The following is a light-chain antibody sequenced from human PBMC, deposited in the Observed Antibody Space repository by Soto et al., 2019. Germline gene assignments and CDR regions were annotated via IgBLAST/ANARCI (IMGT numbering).Light chain of an antibody. V-gene: IGKV3-11*01. CDR3: QQRSNWPPTWT. CDR2: DAS. J-gene: IGKJ1*01. Sequence: VMTQSPATLSVSPGERVTLSCRSSQSVSSYLAWYQQKPGQAPRLLIYDASNRATGIPARFSGSGSGTDFTLTISSLEPEDFAVYYCQQRSNWPPTWTFGQGTKVEIK. CDR1: QSVSSY.